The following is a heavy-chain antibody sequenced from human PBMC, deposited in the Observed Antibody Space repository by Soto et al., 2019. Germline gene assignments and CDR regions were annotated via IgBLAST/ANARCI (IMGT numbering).Heavy chain of an antibody. CDR3: ARDHGDRAFDI. V-gene: IGHV4-59*01. D-gene: IGHD4-17*01. J-gene: IGHJ3*02. CDR1: GGSISSYY. Sequence: PSETLSLTCTVSGGSISSYYWSWIRQPPGKGLEWIGYIYYSGSTNYNPSLKSRVTISVDTSKNQFSLKLSSVTAADTAVYYCARDHGDRAFDIWGQGTMVTVSS. CDR2: IYYSGST.